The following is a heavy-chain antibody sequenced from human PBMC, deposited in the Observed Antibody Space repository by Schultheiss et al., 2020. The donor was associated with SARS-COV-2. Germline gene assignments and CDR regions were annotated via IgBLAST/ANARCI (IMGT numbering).Heavy chain of an antibody. J-gene: IGHJ4*02. CDR1: GGSFSDYY. V-gene: IGHV4-34*01. CDR2: IYHSGSA. Sequence: SETLSLTCAVYGGSFSDYYWSWVRQPPGKGLEWIGEIYHSGSAYYNPSLTSRVTISVDTSKNQLSLKLSSVTAADTAVYYSARRDSSGSRPDFDNWGQGTLVTVSS. D-gene: IGHD6-19*01. CDR3: ARRDSSGSRPDFDN.